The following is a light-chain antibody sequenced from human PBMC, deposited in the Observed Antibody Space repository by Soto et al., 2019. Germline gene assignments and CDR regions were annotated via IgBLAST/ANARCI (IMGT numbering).Light chain of an antibody. Sequence: EIVLTQSPATLSLSPGERATLSCRASQSVNSYSAWYQQKPGQPPRLLIYDASTRATGIPVRFSGSGSGTDFTLTISSLEPEDFAVNYCQQRDTWPPLTFGGGTKVDIK. V-gene: IGKV3-11*01. CDR2: DAS. J-gene: IGKJ4*01. CDR1: QSVNSY. CDR3: QQRDTWPPLT.